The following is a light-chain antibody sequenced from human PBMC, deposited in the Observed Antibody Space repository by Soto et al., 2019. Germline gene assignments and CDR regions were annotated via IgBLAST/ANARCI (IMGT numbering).Light chain of an antibody. V-gene: IGKV3-11*01. Sequence: EIVLTQSPATLSLSPGERATLSCRASQSVSSYLAWYQQKPGQAPRLLIYDASNRATGIPARFSGSGSGTDFTLTISSLEPEDFAGYYCQQRSNWRGTFGQGTKVEIK. CDR1: QSVSSY. CDR3: QQRSNWRGT. CDR2: DAS. J-gene: IGKJ1*01.